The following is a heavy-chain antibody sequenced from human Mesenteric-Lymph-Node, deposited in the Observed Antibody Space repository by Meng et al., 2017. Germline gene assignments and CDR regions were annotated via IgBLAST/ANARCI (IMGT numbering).Heavy chain of an antibody. CDR3: ARRLLWGSSWSTYYYFGMDV. CDR1: GDTSTKHD. D-gene: IGHD6-13*01. J-gene: IGHJ6*02. Sequence: ASVKVSCKASGDTSTKHDINWVRQAPGQGLEWMGWMNPNTGDTGYAQMFQGRVTMTRDNSISTVYMELSSLRSEDTAVYYCARRLLWGSSWSTYYYFGMDVWGQGTTVTVSS. V-gene: IGHV1-8*01. CDR2: MNPNTGDT.